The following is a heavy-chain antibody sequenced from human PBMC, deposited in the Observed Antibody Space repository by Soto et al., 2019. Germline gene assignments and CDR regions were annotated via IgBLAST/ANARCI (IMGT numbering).Heavy chain of an antibody. CDR3: ARHADYGDYPPWFDP. CDR2: IYYSGST. Sequence: QLQLQESGPGLVKPSETLSLTCTVSVGSISSSSYYWGWIRQPPGKGLEWIGSIYYSGSTYYNPSLKSRVTISVDTYRNQLSLTLSSVTAADTAVYYCARHADYGDYPPWFDPWGQGTLVTVSS. J-gene: IGHJ5*02. V-gene: IGHV4-39*01. D-gene: IGHD4-17*01. CDR1: VGSISSSSYY.